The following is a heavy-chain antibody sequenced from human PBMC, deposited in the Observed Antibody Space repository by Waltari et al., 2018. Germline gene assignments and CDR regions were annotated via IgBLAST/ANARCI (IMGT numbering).Heavy chain of an antibody. CDR3: AKSTRDMVRGVYDAFDI. Sequence: EVQLVESGGGLVQPGGSLRLSCAASGFTFSSYAMSWVRQAPGKGLEWVSAISGSGGSRYYADSVKGRFTIARDNSKNTLYLQMNSLRAEDTAVYYCAKSTRDMVRGVYDAFDIWGQGTMVTVSS. V-gene: IGHV3-23*04. D-gene: IGHD3-10*01. CDR1: GFTFSSYA. J-gene: IGHJ3*02. CDR2: ISGSGGSR.